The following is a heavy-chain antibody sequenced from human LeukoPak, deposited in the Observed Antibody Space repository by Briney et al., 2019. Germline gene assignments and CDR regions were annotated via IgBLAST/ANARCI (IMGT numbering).Heavy chain of an antibody. Sequence: PSETLSLTCAVYGGSFSGYYWNWIRQAPGKGLEWIGEINHSGRTNFNPSLKSRVTISVDTSKNQFSLKLSSVTAADTAVYYCARDLKTSGSLHYYYYMDVWGKGTTVTISS. D-gene: IGHD3-10*01. CDR1: GGSFSGYY. J-gene: IGHJ6*03. V-gene: IGHV4-34*01. CDR3: ARDLKTSGSLHYYYYMDV. CDR2: INHSGRT.